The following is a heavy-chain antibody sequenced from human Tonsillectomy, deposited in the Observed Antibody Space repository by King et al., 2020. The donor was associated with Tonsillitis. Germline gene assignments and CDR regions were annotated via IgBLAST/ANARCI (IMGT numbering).Heavy chain of an antibody. J-gene: IGHJ4*02. CDR2: IDFSGFT. D-gene: IGHD2-15*01. Sequence: LQLQESGPGLCKPSVTLSLTCTVSVWSCIIGTYYLVWFREPPGKWLWTIGSIDFSGFTYYSPALKSRVTISVDTSKNQFSLKLGSVTAADTAVYYCARLTLGYSDYWGQGTLVTVSS. V-gene: IGHV4-39*01. CDR3: ARLTLGYSDY. CDR1: VWSCIIGTYY.